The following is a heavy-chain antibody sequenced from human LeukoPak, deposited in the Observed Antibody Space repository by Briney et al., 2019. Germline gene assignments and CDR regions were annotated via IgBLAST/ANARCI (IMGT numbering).Heavy chain of an antibody. CDR3: AKLYSSGWYPLDY. J-gene: IGHJ4*02. D-gene: IGHD6-19*01. CDR2: IRYDGSNK. V-gene: IGHV3-30*02. CDR1: GFTFSSYG. Sequence: GGSLRLSCAASGFTFSSYGMHWVRQAPGKGLEWVAFIRYDGSNKYYADSVKGRFTISRDNSKNTLYLQMNSLRAEDTAVYYCAKLYSSGWYPLDYWGQGTLVTVSS.